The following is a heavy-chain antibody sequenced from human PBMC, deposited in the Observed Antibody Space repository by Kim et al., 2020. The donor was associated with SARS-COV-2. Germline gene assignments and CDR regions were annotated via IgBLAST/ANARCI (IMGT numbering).Heavy chain of an antibody. Sequence: GGSLRLSCAASGFTFSNYAMSWVRQAPGKGLEWISSISDSGRVTHYPDSVKDRFTISRDNSKNTLYLQMYSLSAEDTAVYYCAKYPMILISMRVVVGAF. CDR1: GFTFSNYA. CDR3: AKYPMILISMRVVVGAF. V-gene: IGHV3-23*01. CDR2: ISDSGRVT. D-gene: IGHD3-22*01. J-gene: IGHJ3*01.